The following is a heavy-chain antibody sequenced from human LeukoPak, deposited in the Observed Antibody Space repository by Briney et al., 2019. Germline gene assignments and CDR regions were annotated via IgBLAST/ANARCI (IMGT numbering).Heavy chain of an antibody. Sequence: GASVKVSCKASGGTFTSYGISWVRQAPGQGLEWMGWISAYNGNTNYAQKLQGRVTITTDTSTSTAYMELRSLRSDDTAVYYCARVSYYDILTGYPRNWFDPWGQGTLVTVSP. CDR3: ARVSYYDILTGYPRNWFDP. J-gene: IGHJ5*02. D-gene: IGHD3-9*01. CDR2: ISAYNGNT. V-gene: IGHV1-18*01. CDR1: GGTFTSYG.